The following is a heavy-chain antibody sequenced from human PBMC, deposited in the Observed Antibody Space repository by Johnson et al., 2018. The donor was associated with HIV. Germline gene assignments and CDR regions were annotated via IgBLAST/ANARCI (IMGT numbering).Heavy chain of an antibody. Sequence: VQLVESGGGVVQPGRSLRLSCAASGFTFSSSAMHWVRQAPGKGLEWVAVISYDGSNKYYADSVKGRFTISRDNSKNTLYLQMNSLRAEDTAVYYCARDIIAVAGYDAFDIWGQGTMVTVSS. CDR1: GFTFSSSA. J-gene: IGHJ3*02. CDR2: ISYDGSNK. CDR3: ARDIIAVAGYDAFDI. V-gene: IGHV3-30*04. D-gene: IGHD6-19*01.